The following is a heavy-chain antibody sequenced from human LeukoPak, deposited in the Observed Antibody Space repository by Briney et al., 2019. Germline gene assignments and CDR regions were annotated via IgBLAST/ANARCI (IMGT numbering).Heavy chain of an antibody. V-gene: IGHV3-30*02. CDR2: IRYDGSNK. Sequence: GGSLRLSCAASGFTFTCYGMHWVRQAPGKGLEWVAFIRYDGSNKYYADSVKGRFTISRDNSKNTLYLQMNSLRAEDTAVYYCAKADSSGYYNFDYWGQGTLVTVSS. J-gene: IGHJ4*02. CDR1: GFTFTCYG. D-gene: IGHD3-22*01. CDR3: AKADSSGYYNFDY.